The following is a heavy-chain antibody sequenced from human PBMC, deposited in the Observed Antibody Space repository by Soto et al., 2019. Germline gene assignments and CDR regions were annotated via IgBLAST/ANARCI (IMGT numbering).Heavy chain of an antibody. Sequence: SLNVSCKASACTFRNYAITWVRQAPGQGLEWMGGIIPLFATSNYAQKFLGRLTFTADESAGTAYMELSSLRSEDTAVYYCAAVIPHTPYNSPHCCEDWGDGTLFTASS. V-gene: IGHV1-69*13. CDR3: AAVIPHTPYNSPHCCED. J-gene: IGHJ4*03. D-gene: IGHD1-20*01. CDR2: IIPLFATS. CDR1: ACTFRNYA.